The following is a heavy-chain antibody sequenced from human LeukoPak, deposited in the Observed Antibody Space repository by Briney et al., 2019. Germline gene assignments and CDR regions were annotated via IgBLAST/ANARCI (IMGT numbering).Heavy chain of an antibody. CDR1: GFTFSSYA. CDR2: ISYDGSNK. V-gene: IGHV3-30-3*01. J-gene: IGHJ6*02. D-gene: IGHD4-11*01. CDR3: ARPTSHYSWSDYGMDV. Sequence: GGSLRLSCAASGFTFSSYAMHWVRQAPGKGLEWVAVISYDGSNKYYADSVKGRFTISRDNSKNTLYLQMNSLRAEDTAVYYCARPTSHYSWSDYGMDVWGQGTTVTVSS.